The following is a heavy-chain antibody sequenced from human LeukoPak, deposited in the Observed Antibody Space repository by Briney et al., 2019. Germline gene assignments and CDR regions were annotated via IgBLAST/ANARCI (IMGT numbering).Heavy chain of an antibody. J-gene: IGHJ4*02. CDR3: AREYYDSSGYPFVHLFDY. CDR1: GFTFSSYW. Sequence: GGSLRLSCAASGFTFSSYWMHWVRQAPGKGLVWVSRINSDGSSTNYADSVKGRFTISRDNTKNTLYLQMNSLRAEDTAVYYCAREYYDSSGYPFVHLFDYWGQGTLVTVSS. D-gene: IGHD3-22*01. V-gene: IGHV3-74*01. CDR2: INSDGSST.